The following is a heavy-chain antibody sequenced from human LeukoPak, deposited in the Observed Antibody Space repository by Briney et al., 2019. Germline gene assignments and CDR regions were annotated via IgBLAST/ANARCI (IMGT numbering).Heavy chain of an antibody. CDR1: GYTFTGYY. Sequence: ASVKVSCKASGYTFTGYYMHWVRQAPGQGLEWMGWINPNSGGTNYAQKFQGRVTMTRDTSISTAYMELSRLRSDDTAVYYCARIPDGYNSIGDYWGQGTLVAVSS. CDR3: ARIPDGYNSIGDY. D-gene: IGHD5-24*01. J-gene: IGHJ4*02. CDR2: INPNSGGT. V-gene: IGHV1-2*02.